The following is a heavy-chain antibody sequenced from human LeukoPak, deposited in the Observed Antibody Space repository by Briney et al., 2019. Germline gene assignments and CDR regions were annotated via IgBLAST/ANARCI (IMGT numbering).Heavy chain of an antibody. CDR3: AGGSGWLPGY. J-gene: IGHJ4*02. CDR2: IKQDGSEI. D-gene: IGHD6-19*01. CDR1: GFTFSSYS. V-gene: IGHV3-7*01. Sequence: GGSLRLSCAASGFTFSSYSMNWVRQAPGKGLEWVAIIKQDGSEIRYVDSVKGRFTISRDNTKNVLYLQMNSLRAEDTAVYYCAGGSGWLPGYWGQGTLVTVSS.